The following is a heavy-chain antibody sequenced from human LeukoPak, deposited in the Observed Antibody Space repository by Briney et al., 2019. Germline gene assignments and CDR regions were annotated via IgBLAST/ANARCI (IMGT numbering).Heavy chain of an antibody. CDR1: GFTFSSYG. CDR3: AKSPRSVGYIVLEI. Sequence: PGGSLRLSCAASGFTFSSYGMHWVRQAPGKGLEWVAVISYDGSNKYYADSVKGRFTISRDNSKNTLYLQMNSLRADDTAVYYCAKSPRSVGYIVLEIWGQGTMVTVSS. D-gene: IGHD2-15*01. CDR2: ISYDGSNK. J-gene: IGHJ3*02. V-gene: IGHV3-30*18.